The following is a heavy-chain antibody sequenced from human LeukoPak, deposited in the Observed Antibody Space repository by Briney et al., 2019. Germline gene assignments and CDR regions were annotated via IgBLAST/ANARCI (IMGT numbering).Heavy chain of an antibody. CDR3: ARVKQQLGHPDFDY. CDR2: IIPIFGTA. V-gene: IGHV1-69*01. D-gene: IGHD6-13*01. J-gene: IGHJ4*02. Sequence: ASVKVSCKASGGTFSSYDISWVRQAPGQGLEWMGGIIPIFGTANYAQKFQGRVTITADESTSTAYMELSSLRSEDTAVYYCARVKQQLGHPDFDYWGQGTLVTVSS. CDR1: GGTFSSYD.